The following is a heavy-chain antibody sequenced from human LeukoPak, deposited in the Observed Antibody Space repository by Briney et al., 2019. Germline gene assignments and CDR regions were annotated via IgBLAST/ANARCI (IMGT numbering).Heavy chain of an antibody. V-gene: IGHV4-39*07. Sequence: PSETLSLTCSVSGGSISSSLYFWGWIRQPPGKGLEWIGNIYYTGTTYYKPSFNSRVTILVDTSKNQFSLKLRSVTPADTAVYFCARGGYIYGYWGQGTLVTVSS. CDR3: ARGGYIYGY. CDR1: GGSISSSLYF. CDR2: IYYTGTT. D-gene: IGHD5-18*01. J-gene: IGHJ4*02.